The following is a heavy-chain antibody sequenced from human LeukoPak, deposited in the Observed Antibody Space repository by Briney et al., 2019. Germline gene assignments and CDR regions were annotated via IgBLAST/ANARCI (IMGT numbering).Heavy chain of an antibody. CDR1: GFTFSTYW. D-gene: IGHD3-10*01. CDR2: ISGSGGST. J-gene: IGHJ4*02. Sequence: GGSLRLSCAASGFTFSTYWMHWVRQAPGKGLEWVSAISGSGGSTYYADSVRGRFTISRDNSKNTLYLQMNSLRAEDTAVYYCAKGQGSGIYKYYFDYWGQGTLVTVSS. V-gene: IGHV3-23*01. CDR3: AKGQGSGIYKYYFDY.